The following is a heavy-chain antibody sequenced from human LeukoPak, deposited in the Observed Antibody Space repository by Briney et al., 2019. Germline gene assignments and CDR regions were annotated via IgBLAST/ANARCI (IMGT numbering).Heavy chain of an antibody. D-gene: IGHD3-3*01. CDR2: ISGSGGST. CDR1: GFTFSSYA. V-gene: IGHV3-23*01. CDR3: AKVASKGTIFGVVTFDY. Sequence: GGSLRPSCAASGFTFSSYAMSWVRQAPGKGLEWVSAISGSGGSTYYADSVKGRFTISRDNSKNTLYLQMNSLRAEDTAVYYCAKVASKGTIFGVVTFDYWGQGTLVTVSS. J-gene: IGHJ4*02.